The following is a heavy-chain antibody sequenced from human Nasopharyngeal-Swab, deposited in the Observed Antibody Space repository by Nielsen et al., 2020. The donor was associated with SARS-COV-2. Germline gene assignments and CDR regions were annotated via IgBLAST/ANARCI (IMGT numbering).Heavy chain of an antibody. J-gene: IGHJ4*02. CDR3: ARGRNIASRLLDS. V-gene: IGHV4-34*01. Sequence: GSLRLSCAPSGASFSYYFWTWIRQTPGKGMEWIGEINHSGSTNYNPSLKSRATIEVDTSKNQFSLQLRSVTSADTAVYYCARGRNIASRLLDSWDQGALVIVSS. D-gene: IGHD6-6*01. CDR1: GASFSYYF. CDR2: INHSGST.